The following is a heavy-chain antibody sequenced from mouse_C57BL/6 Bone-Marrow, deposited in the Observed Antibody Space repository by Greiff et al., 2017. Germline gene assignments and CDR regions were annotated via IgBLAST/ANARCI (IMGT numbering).Heavy chain of an antibody. J-gene: IGHJ1*03. V-gene: IGHV1-19*01. CDR1: GYTFTDYY. CDR2: IHPYNGGT. Sequence: VQLQQSGPVLVKPGASVKMSCKASGYTFTDYYMNWVKQSHGKSLEWIGVIHPYNGGTSYNQKFKGKATLTVDKSSSTAYMELNSLTSEDSAVXYCAREGYWYFDVWGTGTTVTVAS. CDR3: AREGYWYFDV.